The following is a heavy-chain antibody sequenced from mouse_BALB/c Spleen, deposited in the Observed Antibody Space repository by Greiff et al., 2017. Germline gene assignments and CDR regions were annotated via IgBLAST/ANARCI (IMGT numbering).Heavy chain of an antibody. D-gene: IGHD1-2*01. V-gene: IGHV1-7*01. CDR1: GYTFTSYW. CDR2: INPSTGYT. Sequence: VQLQQSGAELAKPGASVKMSCKASGYTFTSYWMHWVKQRPGQGLEWIGYINPSTGYTEYNQKFKDKATLTADKSSSTAYMQLSSLTSEDSAVYYCARRDYYGPFAYWGQGTLVTVSA. CDR3: ARRDYYGPFAY. J-gene: IGHJ3*01.